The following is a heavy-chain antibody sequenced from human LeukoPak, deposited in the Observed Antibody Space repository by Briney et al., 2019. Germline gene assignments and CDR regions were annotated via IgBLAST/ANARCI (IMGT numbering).Heavy chain of an antibody. Sequence: SVKVSCRAPEGTFSSYTISWGRQAPGQGLKWMGRIIPILGIANYAQKFQGRVTITADKSTSTAYMELSSLRSEDTAVYYCARDLPRHYYDSSGYLSWGQGTLVTVSS. CDR1: EGTFSSYT. V-gene: IGHV1-69*04. D-gene: IGHD3-22*01. CDR3: ARDLPRHYYDSSGYLS. J-gene: IGHJ4*02. CDR2: IIPILGIA.